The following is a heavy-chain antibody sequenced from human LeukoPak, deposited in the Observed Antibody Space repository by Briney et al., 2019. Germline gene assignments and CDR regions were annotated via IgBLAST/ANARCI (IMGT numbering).Heavy chain of an antibody. Sequence: SLRLSCLGSGFIFGEHAISWVRQAPGKGLEWVGFIRSEAYGETTEYAASVNGRFTISRDNTRGIAYLQMNNLKIEDTAVYYCARGPILLWIHNGMDVWGPGTTVTVSS. CDR1: GFIFGEHA. V-gene: IGHV3-49*04. CDR3: ARGPILLWIHNGMDV. CDR2: IRSEAYGETT. D-gene: IGHD3-10*01. J-gene: IGHJ6*02.